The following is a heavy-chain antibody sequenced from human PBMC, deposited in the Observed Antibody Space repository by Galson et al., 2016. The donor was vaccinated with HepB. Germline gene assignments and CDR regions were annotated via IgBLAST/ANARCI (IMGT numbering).Heavy chain of an antibody. CDR3: ARTTSGAGGNDY. CDR1: GGSISTNNW. D-gene: IGHD2-2*01. V-gene: IGHV4-4*01. Sequence: ETLSSTCGVSGGSISTNNWWNWVRQPPGKGLEWNGEIYHSGYTNYHPSLKSRVTISVDKSKNQFSLKLSSVTAADTAVYFCARTTSGAGGNDYWGPGTLVTVSS. J-gene: IGHJ4*02. CDR2: IYHSGYT.